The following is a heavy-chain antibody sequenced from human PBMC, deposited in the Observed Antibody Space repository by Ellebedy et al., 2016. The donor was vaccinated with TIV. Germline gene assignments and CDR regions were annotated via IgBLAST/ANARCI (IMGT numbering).Heavy chain of an antibody. CDR2: ISGSAITI. D-gene: IGHD3-10*01. V-gene: IGHV3-11*01. CDR1: GFTFRDYY. Sequence: PGGSLRLSCAASGFTFRDYYMSWIRQAPGKGLELVSYISGSAITIYYADSVKGRFTISRDNAKNSLYLQMNSLRAEDTAVYYCARELRTMLRGAYLGYWGQGTLVTVSS. CDR3: ARELRTMLRGAYLGY. J-gene: IGHJ4*02.